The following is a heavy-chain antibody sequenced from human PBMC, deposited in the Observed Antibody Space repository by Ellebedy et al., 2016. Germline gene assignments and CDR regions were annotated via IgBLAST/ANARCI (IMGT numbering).Heavy chain of an antibody. CDR2: ISAYNGNT. D-gene: IGHD3-22*01. CDR1: GYTLSSYY. V-gene: IGHV1-18*04. J-gene: IGHJ4*02. Sequence: ASVKVSCKASGYTLSSYYLHWVRQAPGQGLEWMGWISAYNGNTNYAQKLQGRVTMTTDTSTSTAYMELRSLRSDDTAVYYCARSYYDSSGYLDYWGQGTLVTVSS. CDR3: ARSYYDSSGYLDY.